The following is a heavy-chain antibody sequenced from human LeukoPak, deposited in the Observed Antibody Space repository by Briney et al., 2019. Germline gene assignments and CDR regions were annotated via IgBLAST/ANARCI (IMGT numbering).Heavy chain of an antibody. V-gene: IGHV1-69*02. CDR3: AGSRYCSSTSCYKNYYYYYYMDV. Sequence: GSSVKVSCKASGGTFSSYTISWVRQAPGQGLEWMGRIIPILGIANYAQKFQGRVTITADKSTSTAYMELSSLRSEDTAVYYCAGSRYCSSTSCYKNYYYYYYMDVWGKGTTVTVSS. CDR1: GGTFSSYT. CDR2: IIPILGIA. D-gene: IGHD2-2*01. J-gene: IGHJ6*03.